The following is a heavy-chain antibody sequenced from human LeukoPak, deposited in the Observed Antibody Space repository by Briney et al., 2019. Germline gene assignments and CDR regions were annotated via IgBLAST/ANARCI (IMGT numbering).Heavy chain of an antibody. CDR3: ARDRDYSSYYMDV. J-gene: IGHJ6*03. V-gene: IGHV3-20*04. CDR2: INWNGGST. CDR1: GFTFDDYG. Sequence: PGGSLRLSCAASGFTFDDYGMSWVRQAPGKGLEWVSGINWNGGSTGYADSVKGRFTISRDIAKNSLYLQMNSLRAEDTALYYCARDRDYSSYYMDVWGKGTTVTVSS. D-gene: IGHD4-11*01.